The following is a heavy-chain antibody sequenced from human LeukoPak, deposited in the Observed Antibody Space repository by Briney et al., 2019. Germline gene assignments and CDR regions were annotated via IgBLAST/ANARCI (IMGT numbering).Heavy chain of an antibody. CDR3: ARVPVNIWENWFDP. CDR1: GYSISSGYY. CDR2: IYYTGST. D-gene: IGHD1-26*01. J-gene: IGHJ5*02. V-gene: IGHV4-38-2*02. Sequence: SETLSLTCTVSGYSISSGYYWAWIRQPPGKGLEWVGNIYYTGSTYYNPSLKSRVTISVDTSKNRFSLKLSSVTAADTAVYYCARVPVNIWENWFDPWGQGTLVTVSS.